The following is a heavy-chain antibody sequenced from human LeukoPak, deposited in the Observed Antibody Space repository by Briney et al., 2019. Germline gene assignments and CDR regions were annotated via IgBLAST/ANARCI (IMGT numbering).Heavy chain of an antibody. V-gene: IGHV3-21*01. Sequence: GGSLRLSCAASGFPFSSYSMNWVRQAPGKGLEWVSSISSSSSYIYYADSVKGRFTISRDNAKNSLYLQMNSLRAEDTAVYYCARDGIVGGSWFDPWGQGTLVTVSS. CDR2: ISSSSSYI. CDR3: ARDGIVGGSWFDP. J-gene: IGHJ5*02. D-gene: IGHD2-15*01. CDR1: GFPFSSYS.